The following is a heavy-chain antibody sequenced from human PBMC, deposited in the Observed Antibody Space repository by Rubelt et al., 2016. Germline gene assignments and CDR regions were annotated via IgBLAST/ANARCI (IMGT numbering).Heavy chain of an antibody. Sequence: QVQLVQSGAEVKKPGASVKVSCKASGYTFTSYGISWVRQAPGQGLEWMGWINPNSGGTNYARKLQGRVTMTRDTSISTAYMERSRLRSDDTAVYYCARDLYKGPRWLVAYWGQGTLVTVSS. J-gene: IGHJ4*02. CDR1: GYTFTSYG. V-gene: IGHV1-2*02. D-gene: IGHD6-19*01. CDR2: INPNSGGT. CDR3: ARDLYKGPRWLVAY.